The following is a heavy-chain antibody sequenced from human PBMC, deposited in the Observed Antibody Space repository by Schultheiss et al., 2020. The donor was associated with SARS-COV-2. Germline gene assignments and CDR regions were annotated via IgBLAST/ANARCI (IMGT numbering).Heavy chain of an antibody. V-gene: IGHV4-39*07. J-gene: IGHJ4*02. D-gene: IGHD3-10*01. CDR2: IYYSGST. CDR3: ARGAMVRGVAFDY. CDR1: GGSISSSSYY. Sequence: SKTLSLTCTVSGGSISSSSYYWGWIRQPPGKGLEWIGSIYYSGSTYYNPSLKSRVTISVDTSKNQFSLKLSSVTAADTAVYYCARGAMVRGVAFDYWGQGTLVTVSS.